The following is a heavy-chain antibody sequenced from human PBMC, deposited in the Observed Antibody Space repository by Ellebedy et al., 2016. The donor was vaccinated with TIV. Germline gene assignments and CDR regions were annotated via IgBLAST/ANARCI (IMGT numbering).Heavy chain of an antibody. CDR2: INLSGAST. D-gene: IGHD2-21*01. CDR1: GNIFNKYY. V-gene: IGHV1-46*02. CDR3: ARDGDWDHNYYDMDV. Sequence: AASVKVSCKASGNIFNKYYIHWVRQAPGQGLEWMGIINLSGASTVYAQKFQGRLTVNRDTSTSTVYMELSSLTSEDTAIYYCARDGDWDHNYYDMDVWGQGTTVTVSS. J-gene: IGHJ6*02.